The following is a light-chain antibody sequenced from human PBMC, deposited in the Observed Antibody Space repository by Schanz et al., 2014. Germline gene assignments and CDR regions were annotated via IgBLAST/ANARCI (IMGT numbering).Light chain of an antibody. Sequence: QSVLTQPPSVSAAPGQKVTISCSGSTSNIGNNFVSWYQQLPGAAPKLLIYDNDKRPSGIPDRFSASKSGTSASLAISGLQSEDEAAFYCAAWDDSLNGGVFGGGTKLTVL. CDR1: TSNIGNNF. J-gene: IGLJ3*02. V-gene: IGLV1-51*01. CDR3: AAWDDSLNGGV. CDR2: DND.